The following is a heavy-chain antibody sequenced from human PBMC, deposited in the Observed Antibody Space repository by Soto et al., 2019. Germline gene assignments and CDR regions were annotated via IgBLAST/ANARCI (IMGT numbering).Heavy chain of an antibody. V-gene: IGHV4-34*01. D-gene: IGHD3-22*01. CDR3: AREAYYDSSLIDY. Sequence: PSETLSLTCAVYNGSFSGYYWSWIRQPPGKGLEWIGEINHSGSTNYNPSLKSRVTISVDTSKNQFSLKLSSVTAADTAVYSCAREAYYDSSLIDYWGQGTLVTVSS. J-gene: IGHJ4*02. CDR2: INHSGST. CDR1: NGSFSGYY.